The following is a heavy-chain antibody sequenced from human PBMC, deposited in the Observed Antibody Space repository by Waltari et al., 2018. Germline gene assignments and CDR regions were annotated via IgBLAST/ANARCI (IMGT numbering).Heavy chain of an antibody. D-gene: IGHD6-13*01. CDR1: GFTFSSYS. J-gene: IGHJ3*02. CDR2: ISSSSSYI. V-gene: IGHV3-21*01. Sequence: EVQLVESGGGLVKPGGSLRLSCAASGFTFSSYSMNWVRQAPGKGLEWVSSISSSSSYIYYADSVKGRFTISRDNAKNSLYLQMNSLRAEDTAVYYCARWRGRQLNAFDIWGQGTMVTVSS. CDR3: ARWRGRQLNAFDI.